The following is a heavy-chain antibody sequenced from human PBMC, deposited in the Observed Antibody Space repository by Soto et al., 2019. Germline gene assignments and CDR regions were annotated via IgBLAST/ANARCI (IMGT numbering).Heavy chain of an antibody. CDR2: ISYSGNT. CDR1: GGSIISGY. CDR3: AGLRGYAGSPIDY. J-gene: IGHJ4*01. D-gene: IGHD2-15*01. Sequence: AETLSLTCTVSGGSIISGYWSWIRQPPGKGLEWIGYISYSGNTNYNPSLKSRVTMSVDTPKNQFSLRLSSVTTADTAVYYCAGLRGYAGSPIDYWGQGTLVTVSS. V-gene: IGHV4-59*01.